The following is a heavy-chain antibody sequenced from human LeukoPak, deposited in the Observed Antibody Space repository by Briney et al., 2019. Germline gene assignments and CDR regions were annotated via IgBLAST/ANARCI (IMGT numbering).Heavy chain of an antibody. J-gene: IGHJ4*02. CDR1: GYTFTNYW. Sequence: PGESLKISCKASGYTFTNYWIGWVRHTPGKGLEWMGIIHPGDSDTRDRTSFQGQVTMSVDESTSTAHLHWTSLKASDTALYSCARHAGYCTGGKCYSFYYFDYWGQGTLVTVSS. CDR3: ARHAGYCTGGKCYSFYYFDY. CDR2: IHPGDSDT. V-gene: IGHV5-51*01. D-gene: IGHD2-15*01.